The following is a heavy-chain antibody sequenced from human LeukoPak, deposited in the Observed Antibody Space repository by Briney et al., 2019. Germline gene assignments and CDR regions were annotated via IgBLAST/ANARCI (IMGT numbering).Heavy chain of an antibody. Sequence: SETLSLTCAVYGGSFSGYYWSWIRQPPGKGLEWIGEINHSGSTNYNPSLKSRVTISVDTSKNQFSLKLSPLTAADTAVYYCARLVTTIIVIIDYWGQGALVTVSS. V-gene: IGHV4-34*01. D-gene: IGHD3-22*01. CDR1: GGSFSGYY. CDR2: INHSGST. J-gene: IGHJ4*02. CDR3: ARLVTTIIVIIDY.